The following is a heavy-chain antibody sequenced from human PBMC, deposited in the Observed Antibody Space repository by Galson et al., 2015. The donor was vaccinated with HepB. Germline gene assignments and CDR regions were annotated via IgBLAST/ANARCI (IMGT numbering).Heavy chain of an antibody. CDR1: GFTFSSYW. CDR3: ARDRYREWWSRGGLAFDI. J-gene: IGHJ3*02. V-gene: IGHV3-7*03. Sequence: SLRLSCAASGFTFSSYWMSWVRQAPGKGLEWVANIKQDGSEKYYVDSVKGRFTISRDNAKNSLYLQMNSLRAEDTAVYYCARDRYREWWSRGGLAFDIWGQGTMVTVSS. D-gene: IGHD2-15*01. CDR2: IKQDGSEK.